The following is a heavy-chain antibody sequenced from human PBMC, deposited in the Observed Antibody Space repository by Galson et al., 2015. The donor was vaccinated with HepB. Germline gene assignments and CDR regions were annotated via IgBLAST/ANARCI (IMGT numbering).Heavy chain of an antibody. CDR1: GYTFTSYG. J-gene: IGHJ4*02. Sequence: QSGAEVKKPGESLKVSCKASGYTFTSYGISWVRQAPGQGLEWMGWISAYNGNTNYAQKLQGRFTISRDNSKNTLYLQMNSLRAEDTAVYYCAKVVRGLSFDYWGQGTLVTVSS. CDR3: AKVVRGLSFDY. V-gene: IGHV1-18*01. CDR2: ISAYNGNT. D-gene: IGHD3-3*01.